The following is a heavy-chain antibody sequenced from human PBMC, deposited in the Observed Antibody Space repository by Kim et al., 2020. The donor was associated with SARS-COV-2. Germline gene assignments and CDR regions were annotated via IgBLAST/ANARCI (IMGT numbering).Heavy chain of an antibody. D-gene: IGHD5-12*01. V-gene: IGHV3-30*04. CDR1: GFTFSSYA. CDR3: ARGHVVIVATDDALDI. CDR2: ISYDASRR. Sequence: GGSLRLSCAASGFTFSSYAMHWVRQAPGKGLEWLSVISYDASRRDYAVSVRGRFIISRDNSKNTVFLQMNSLRSDDTALYYCARGHVVIVATDDALDIWG. J-gene: IGHJ3*02.